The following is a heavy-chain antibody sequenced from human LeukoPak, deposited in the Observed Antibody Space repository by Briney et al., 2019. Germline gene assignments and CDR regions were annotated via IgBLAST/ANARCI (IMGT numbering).Heavy chain of an antibody. J-gene: IGHJ3*02. CDR2: ISYSGNT. CDR1: GGSINSGNYY. D-gene: IGHD5-18*01. Sequence: SETLSLTCSVSGGSINSGNYYWGWIRQPPGKGLEWIGSISYSGNTYYNPSLKSRVTISVDTSKNHFSLKLSSVTAADTAVYYYARGYSYGPNDAFDIWGQGTMVTISS. CDR3: ARGYSYGPNDAFDI. V-gene: IGHV4-39*07.